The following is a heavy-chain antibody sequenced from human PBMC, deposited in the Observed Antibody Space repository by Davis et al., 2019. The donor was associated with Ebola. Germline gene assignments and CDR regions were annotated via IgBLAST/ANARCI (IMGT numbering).Heavy chain of an antibody. CDR3: AKDSGWQMSP. D-gene: IGHD6-19*01. CDR2: IKYDGSDK. Sequence: PGGSLRLSCAASGFTFSAYTMNWVRQTPGKGLEWVGKIKYDGSDKYYVDSVKGRFTISRDNAKNSLYLQMNSLTVEDTAIYYCAKDSGWQMSPWGQGTLVIVSS. J-gene: IGHJ5*02. CDR1: GFTFSAYT. V-gene: IGHV3-7*01.